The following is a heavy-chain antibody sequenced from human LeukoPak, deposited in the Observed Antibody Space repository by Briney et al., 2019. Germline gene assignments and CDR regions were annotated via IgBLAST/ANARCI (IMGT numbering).Heavy chain of an antibody. CDR1: GGSFSGYY. D-gene: IGHD3-3*01. CDR2: IDHSGST. V-gene: IGHV4-34*01. Sequence: PSETLSLTCAVYGGSFSGYYWSWIRQPPGKGLEWIGEIDHSGSTKYNPSLKSRVTISVDTSKNQFSLKLSSVTAADTAVYYCARRRSFLEWLLNRPFHWFDPWGQGTLVTVSS. CDR3: ARRRSFLEWLLNRPFHWFDP. J-gene: IGHJ5*02.